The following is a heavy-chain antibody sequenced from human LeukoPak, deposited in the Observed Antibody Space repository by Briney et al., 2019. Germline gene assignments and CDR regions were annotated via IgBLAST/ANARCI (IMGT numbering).Heavy chain of an antibody. V-gene: IGHV3-23*01. CDR1: GFTFSSYA. CDR3: AKDPYYYDSSGYYYDY. Sequence: GRSLRLSCAASGFTFSSYAMSWVRQAPGKGLEWVSAISGSGGSTYYADSVKGRFTISRDNSKNTLYLQMNSLRAEDTAVYYCAKDPYYYDSSGYYYDYWGQGTLVTVSS. CDR2: ISGSGGST. J-gene: IGHJ4*02. D-gene: IGHD3-22*01.